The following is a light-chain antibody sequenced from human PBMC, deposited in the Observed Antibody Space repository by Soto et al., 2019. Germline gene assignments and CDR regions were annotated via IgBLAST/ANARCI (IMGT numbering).Light chain of an antibody. CDR2: GAS. CDR1: QSVSSSY. J-gene: IGKJ5*01. CDR3: QQYGSSPRIT. Sequence: EIVLTQSPGTLSLSPGERATLSCRASQSVSSSYLAWYQQKPGQAPRLLIYGASSRATGIPDRFSGSGSGTYFTLTISRLEPEDYAVYYCQQYGSSPRITVGQGTRLEIK. V-gene: IGKV3-20*01.